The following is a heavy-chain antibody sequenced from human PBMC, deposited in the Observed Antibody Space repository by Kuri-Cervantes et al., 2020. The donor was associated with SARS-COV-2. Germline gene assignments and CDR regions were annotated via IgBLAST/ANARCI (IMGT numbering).Heavy chain of an antibody. Sequence: GESLKISCAASGFTFSSYWMSWVRQAPGKGLEWVANIKQDGSEKYYVDPVKGRFTISRDNAKNSLYLQMNSLRAEDTAVYYCARDQRPTFYYDSSEGAFDIWGQGTMVTVSS. J-gene: IGHJ3*02. CDR3: ARDQRPTFYYDSSEGAFDI. V-gene: IGHV3-7*01. CDR2: IKQDGSEK. CDR1: GFTFSSYW. D-gene: IGHD3-22*01.